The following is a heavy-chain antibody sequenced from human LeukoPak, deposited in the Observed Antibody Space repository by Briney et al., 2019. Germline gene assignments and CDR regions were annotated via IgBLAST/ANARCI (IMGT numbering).Heavy chain of an antibody. CDR1: GFTFSSYG. D-gene: IGHD3-22*01. CDR2: ISGSGGST. V-gene: IGHV3-23*01. J-gene: IGHJ4*02. CDR3: ARDPNHYYDSSGYYDY. Sequence: GGSLRLSCAASGFTFSSYGMSWVRQAPGKGLEWVSAISGSGGSTYYADSVKGRFTISRDNSKNTLYLQMNSLRAEDTAVYYCARDPNHYYDSSGYYDYWGQGTLVTVSS.